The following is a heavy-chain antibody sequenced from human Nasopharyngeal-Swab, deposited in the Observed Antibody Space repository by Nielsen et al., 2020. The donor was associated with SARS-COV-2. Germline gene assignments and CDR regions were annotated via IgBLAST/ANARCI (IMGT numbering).Heavy chain of an antibody. Sequence: GGSLRLSCAASGFTFSSYEMNWVRQAPGKGLEWVSYISSSGSTIYYADSVKGRFTISRDNAKNSLYLQMNSLRAEDTAVYYCAREGENDSSGYFSDAFDIWGQGTMGTVSS. CDR1: GFTFSSYE. J-gene: IGHJ3*02. D-gene: IGHD3-22*01. CDR2: ISSSGSTI. V-gene: IGHV3-48*03. CDR3: AREGENDSSGYFSDAFDI.